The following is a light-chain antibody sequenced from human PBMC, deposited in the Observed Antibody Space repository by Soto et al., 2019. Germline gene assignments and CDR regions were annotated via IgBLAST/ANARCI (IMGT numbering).Light chain of an antibody. J-gene: IGKJ1*01. CDR1: QSVSSN. CDR2: GAT. V-gene: IGKV3-15*01. Sequence: EIVMTQSPATLSVSPGERATLSCRASQSVSSNLAWYQKKPGQAPRLLIYGATTRAPGIPARFSGSGSGTEFTLTVSSLQSEDFAVYYCQHYNNGPLTFGQGTKVEIK. CDR3: QHYNNGPLT.